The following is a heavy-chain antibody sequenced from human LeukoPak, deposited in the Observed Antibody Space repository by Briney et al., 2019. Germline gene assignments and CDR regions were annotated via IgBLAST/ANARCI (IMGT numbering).Heavy chain of an antibody. CDR3: ARDLGLRFLEWGGIDY. Sequence: GGSLRLSCAASGFTFSSYEMNWVRQAPGKGLEWVSYISSSGSTIYYADSVKGRFTISRDNAKNSLYLQMNSLRAEDTADYYCARDLGLRFLEWGGIDYWGQGTLVTVSS. CDR1: GFTFSSYE. CDR2: ISSSGSTI. J-gene: IGHJ4*02. V-gene: IGHV3-48*03. D-gene: IGHD3-3*01.